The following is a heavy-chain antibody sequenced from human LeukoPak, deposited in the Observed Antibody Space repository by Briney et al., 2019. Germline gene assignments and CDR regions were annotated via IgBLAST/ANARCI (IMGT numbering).Heavy chain of an antibody. V-gene: IGHV4-4*07. CDR2: IYTSGST. Sequence: SETLSLTYTVSGGSTSGYYWIWIRQPAGKGLEWIGRIYTSGSTNYNPSLKSRVTMSVDTSKNQFSLKLFSVTAADTAVYYCARDLGGYNYGYSFDYWGQGTLVTVSS. J-gene: IGHJ4*02. CDR3: ARDLGGYNYGYSFDY. D-gene: IGHD5-18*01. CDR1: GGSTSGYY.